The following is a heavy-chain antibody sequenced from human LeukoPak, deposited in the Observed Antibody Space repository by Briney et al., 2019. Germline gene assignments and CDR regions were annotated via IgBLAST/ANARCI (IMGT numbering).Heavy chain of an antibody. CDR2: SNHSGST. D-gene: IGHD1-26*01. V-gene: IGHV4-34*01. CDR3: ARGLASKGATGYYFDY. CDR1: SGSFSGYY. J-gene: IGHJ4*02. Sequence: SETLSLTCGVYSGSFSGYYWSWVRQPPGKGLEWIGESNHSGSTNYNSSLKSRVTISVDRSKNQFSLKLSSVTAADTAVYYCARGLASKGATGYYFDYWGQGTLVTVSS.